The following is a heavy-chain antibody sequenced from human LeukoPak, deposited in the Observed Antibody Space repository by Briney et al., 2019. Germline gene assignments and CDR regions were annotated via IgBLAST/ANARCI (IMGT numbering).Heavy chain of an antibody. CDR2: IKADGSEK. CDR3: VRSGGY. J-gene: IGHJ4*02. CDR1: GFTFSSHW. V-gene: IGHV3-7*05. Sequence: PAGSLSLSRAASGFTFSSHWMNWVRQAPGKGLEWVANIKADGSEKLYVDSVKGRFTISRDNAKNSLCLQMNSLRAEDTAIYYCVRSGGYWGQGTLVTVSS. D-gene: IGHD1-26*01.